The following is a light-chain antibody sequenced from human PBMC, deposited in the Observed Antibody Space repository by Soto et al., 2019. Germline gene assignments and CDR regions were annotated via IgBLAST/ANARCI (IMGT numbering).Light chain of an antibody. Sequence: DIVMTQSPDSLAVSLGERATMNCKCSRSVLYKSNNKNHLAWYQQTPGQPPQLIIYWASTRESGVPARFIGSGSLTDFPLTISSLEAEDVAFCWCQQYFDVPFTFGGGTKVE. CDR2: WAS. CDR3: QQYFDVPFT. J-gene: IGKJ4*01. CDR1: RSVLYKSNNKNH. V-gene: IGKV4-1*01.